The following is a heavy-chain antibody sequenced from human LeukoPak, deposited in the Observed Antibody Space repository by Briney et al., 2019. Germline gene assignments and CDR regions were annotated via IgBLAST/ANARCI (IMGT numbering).Heavy chain of an antibody. CDR3: ARDSLGYYDSSGYYPSNYYYYMDV. CDR2: ISAYNGNT. D-gene: IGHD3-22*01. J-gene: IGHJ6*03. Sequence: GASVKVSCKASGYTFTSYGISWVRQAPGQGLEWMGWISAYNGNTNYAQKPQGRATMTTDTSTSTAYMELRSLRSDDTAVYYCARDSLGYYDSSGYYPSNYYYYMDVWGKGTTVTVSS. CDR1: GYTFTSYG. V-gene: IGHV1-18*01.